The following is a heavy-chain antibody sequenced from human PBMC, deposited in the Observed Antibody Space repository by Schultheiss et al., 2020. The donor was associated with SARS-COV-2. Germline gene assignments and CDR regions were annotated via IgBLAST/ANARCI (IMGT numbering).Heavy chain of an antibody. CDR2: IFSSGST. CDR1: GGSISSSSYY. D-gene: IGHD4-23*01. V-gene: IGHV4-61*01. J-gene: IGHJ6*02. CDR3: ARDLGYGGDSWGVLGMDV. Sequence: SETLSLTCTVSGGSISSSSYYWGWIRQPPGKGLEWIGYIFSSGSTTYNPSVKSRVTMSLDTSKNQFSLRLSSVTAADTAVYYCARDLGYGGDSWGVLGMDVWGQGTTVTVSS.